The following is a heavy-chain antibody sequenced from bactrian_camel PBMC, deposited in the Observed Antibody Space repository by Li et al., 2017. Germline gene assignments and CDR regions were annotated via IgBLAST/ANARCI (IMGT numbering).Heavy chain of an antibody. D-gene: IGHD6*01. CDR3: AIAGGSWISEGYPN. CDR1: GFTFSTYY. Sequence: HVQLVESGGGLVQPGGSLRLSCAASGFTFSTYYMSWVRQPPGKGLEWLSNIYKDGSHAYYAHSVKGRFTISIDNAKKTVYLQMNNLNFEDTARYYCAIAGGSWISEGYPNWGQGTQVTVS. CDR2: IYKDGSHA. V-gene: IGHV3-2*01. J-gene: IGHJ4*01.